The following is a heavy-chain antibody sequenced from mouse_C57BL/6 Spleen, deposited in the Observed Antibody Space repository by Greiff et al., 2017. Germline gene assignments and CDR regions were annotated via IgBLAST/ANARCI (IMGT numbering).Heavy chain of an antibody. CDR3: ANSITAYGY. J-gene: IGHJ2*01. Sequence: QVQLQQPGAELVKPGASVKMSCKASGYTFTSYWMTWVKQRPGQGLEWIGDIYPGSGSTNYNEKFKGKSTLTVDTSSSTAYLQPSSLASEDSAVYYCANSITAYGYWGTGTTLS. V-gene: IGHV1-55*01. CDR1: GYTFTSYW. D-gene: IGHD1-3*01. CDR2: IYPGSGST.